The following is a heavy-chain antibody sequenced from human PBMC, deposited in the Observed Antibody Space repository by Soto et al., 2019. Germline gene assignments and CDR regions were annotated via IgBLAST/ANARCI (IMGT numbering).Heavy chain of an antibody. V-gene: IGHV1-69*06. CDR2: IIPIFGTA. J-gene: IGHJ4*02. Sequence: QVQLVQSGAEVKKPGSSVKVSCKASGGTFNNYVINWVRQAPGQGLEWMGGIIPIFGTANYAQKFQGRVTITADKSTSTAYMELNSLRSEDTAVYYCAGRCDSTSCLAHFDYWGQGTLVTVSS. D-gene: IGHD2-2*01. CDR3: AGRCDSTSCLAHFDY. CDR1: GGTFNNYV.